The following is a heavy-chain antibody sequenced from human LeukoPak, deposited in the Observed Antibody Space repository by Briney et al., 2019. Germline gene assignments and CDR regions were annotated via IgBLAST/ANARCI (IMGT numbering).Heavy chain of an antibody. D-gene: IGHD2-15*01. CDR1: GLTFSSFL. Sequence: GGSLRLSCAASGLTFSSFLMHGVGQAPWKGLVWVSHINSYWSVTAHGDYVKGRFTSYRDNAKNNLYLQMNSLSAEDTAVYYCARGSDCSGGSCYSYWFFDLWGRGSLVTVSS. CDR3: ARGSDCSGGSCYSYWFFDL. CDR2: INSYWSVT. J-gene: IGHJ2*01. V-gene: IGHV3-74*01.